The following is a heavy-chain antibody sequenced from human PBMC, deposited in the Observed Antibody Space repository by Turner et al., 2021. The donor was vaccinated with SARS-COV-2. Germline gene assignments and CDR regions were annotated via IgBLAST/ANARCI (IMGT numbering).Heavy chain of an antibody. CDR1: GFTVSSNY. CDR3: ARQLTTVTTWFDP. D-gene: IGHD4-17*01. CDR2: IYSGGST. J-gene: IGHJ5*02. V-gene: IGHV3-53*01. Sequence: EVQLVESGGGLIQPGGALRLSCAASGFTVSSNYMSWVRQAPGKGLEWVSVIYSGGSTYYADSVKGRFTISRDNSKNTLYLQMSSLRAEDTAVYYCARQLTTVTTWFDPWGQGTLVTVSS.